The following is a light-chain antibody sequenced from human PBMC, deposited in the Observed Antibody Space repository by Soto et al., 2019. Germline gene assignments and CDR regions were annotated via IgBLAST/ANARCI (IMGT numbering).Light chain of an antibody. CDR1: QDISTY. V-gene: IGKV1-27*01. Sequence: DIQMTQAPSSLSASVGDRVTITCRARQDISTYLAWYQQKPGKVPKLLISAAYTLQSGVPPRFSGSGSGTEFTLTISSLQPGDVATSYCQKYDNGPLTSGGGTKVEIK. CDR3: QKYDNGPLT. J-gene: IGKJ4*01. CDR2: AAY.